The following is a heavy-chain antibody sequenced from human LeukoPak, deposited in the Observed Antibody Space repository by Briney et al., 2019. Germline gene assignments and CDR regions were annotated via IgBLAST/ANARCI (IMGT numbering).Heavy chain of an antibody. CDR2: IYYSGST. CDR3: ARGTRVVTGVMGY. D-gene: IGHD2-21*02. J-gene: IGHJ4*02. Sequence: SETLSLTCTVSGGSISSSSYYWGWIRQPPGKGLEWIGSIYYSGSTYYNPSLKSRVTISVDASKNQFSLKLSSVTAADTAVYYCARGTRVVTGVMGYWGQGTLVTVSS. CDR1: GGSISSSSYY. V-gene: IGHV4-39*07.